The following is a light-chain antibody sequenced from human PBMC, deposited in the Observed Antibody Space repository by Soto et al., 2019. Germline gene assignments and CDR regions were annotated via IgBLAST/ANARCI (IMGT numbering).Light chain of an antibody. CDR1: SSDVGDYNY. Sequence: SALTQPASVSGSPGQSITISCTGTSSDVGDYNYVSWYQQHPGKAPRVMIYEVSNRPAGVSNRFSGSKSGNTASLTISGLQAEDEADYYCSSYTSSSTLNYVFGTGTKGTVL. CDR3: SSYTSSSTLNYV. V-gene: IGLV2-14*01. J-gene: IGLJ1*01. CDR2: EVS.